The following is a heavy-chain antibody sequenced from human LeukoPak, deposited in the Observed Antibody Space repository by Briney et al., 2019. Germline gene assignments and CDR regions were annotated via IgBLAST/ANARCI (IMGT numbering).Heavy chain of an antibody. J-gene: IGHJ4*02. CDR1: GGTFSSYA. CDR3: ASSSTFYYDGTGSYLLYFDN. Sequence: GASVKVSCKASGGTFSSYAISWVRQAPGQGLEWMGGIIPIFGTANYAQKFQGRVTITADESTTTAYMEVSTLRSEDTAVYYCASSSTFYYDGTGSYLLYFDNWGQGTLVTVSS. D-gene: IGHD3-22*01. CDR2: IIPIFGTA. V-gene: IGHV1-69*13.